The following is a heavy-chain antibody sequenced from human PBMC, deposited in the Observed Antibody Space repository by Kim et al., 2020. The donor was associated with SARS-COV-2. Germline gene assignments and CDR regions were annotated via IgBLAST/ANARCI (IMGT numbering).Heavy chain of an antibody. CDR3: ASPTTDYDSSGYSYHY. D-gene: IGHD3-22*01. J-gene: IGHJ4*02. CDR2: IYYSGST. Sequence: SETLSLTCTVSGGSISSSSYYWGWIRQPPGKGLEWIGSIYYSGSTYYNPSLKSRVTISVDTSKNQFSLKLSSVTAADTAVYYCASPTTDYDSSGYSYHYCGQGTLVTVSS. CDR1: GGSISSSSYY. V-gene: IGHV4-39*01.